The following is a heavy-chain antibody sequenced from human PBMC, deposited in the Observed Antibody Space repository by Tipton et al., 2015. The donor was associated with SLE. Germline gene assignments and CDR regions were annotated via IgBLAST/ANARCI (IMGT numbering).Heavy chain of an antibody. Sequence: PGLVKPSQTLSLTCAISGDSVSSNSAAWNWIRQSPSSGLEWLGRTYYRSKWYTEYAGSVRSRITINPDTSKNQFSLQLTSVTPEDTAVYYCARSVWGSLPGAFVVWGQGTMVTVSS. V-gene: IGHV6-1*01. CDR1: GDSVSSNSAA. CDR3: ARSVWGSLPGAFVV. J-gene: IGHJ3*01. D-gene: IGHD3-16*01. CDR2: TYYRSKWYT.